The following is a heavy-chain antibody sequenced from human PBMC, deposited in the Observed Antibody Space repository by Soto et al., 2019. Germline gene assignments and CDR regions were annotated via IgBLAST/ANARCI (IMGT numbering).Heavy chain of an antibody. Sequence: QVHLVQSGAEVKKPGASVKLSCRTSGYTFTHYYIHWVRQAPGQGLEWLAIINPASGSTNYAQDFLGRVTLTMDTSTTTVYMELSGLRAEDTAIFYCARDLAAGDHWGQGTLVTVSS. CDR2: INPASGST. V-gene: IGHV1-46*01. D-gene: IGHD6-25*01. CDR1: GYTFTHYY. J-gene: IGHJ4*02. CDR3: ARDLAAGDH.